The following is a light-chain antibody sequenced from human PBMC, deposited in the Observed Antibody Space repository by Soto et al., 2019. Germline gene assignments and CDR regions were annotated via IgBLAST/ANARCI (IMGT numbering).Light chain of an antibody. V-gene: IGKV1-5*03. J-gene: IGKJ1*01. CDR2: KAS. CDR1: QSVSPW. CDR3: QKYSGLST. Sequence: DIQMTQSPSTLPASVGDRVTITCRASQSVSPWLAWYQQRPGKAPKLLIYKASTLGRGVPSRFSGSGSGTEFTLTSSSLQGDYSASYYCQKYSGLSTFGQGTKVEIK.